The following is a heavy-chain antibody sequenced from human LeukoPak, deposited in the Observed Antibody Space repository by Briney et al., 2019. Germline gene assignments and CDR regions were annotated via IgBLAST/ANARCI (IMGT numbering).Heavy chain of an antibody. Sequence: GGSLRLSCAASGFTFGDYGMHWVRQAPGKGLEFVSSISSNGGSTYYGNSVKGRFTISRDNSKNTVYLQMGSLRAEDMGVYYCARTQQWLDTGGWYWFDPWGQGTLVTVSS. J-gene: IGHJ5*02. CDR2: ISSNGGST. CDR3: ARTQQWLDTGGWYWFDP. CDR1: GFTFGDYG. V-gene: IGHV3-64*01. D-gene: IGHD6-19*01.